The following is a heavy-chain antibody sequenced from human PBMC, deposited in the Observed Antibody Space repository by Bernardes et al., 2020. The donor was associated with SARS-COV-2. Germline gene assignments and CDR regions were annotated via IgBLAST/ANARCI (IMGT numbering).Heavy chain of an antibody. CDR2: ISSSSSYI. CDR3: ARETTCGGDCYSLD. CDR1: GFTFSSYS. D-gene: IGHD2-21*02. J-gene: IGHJ4*02. V-gene: IGHV3-21*06. Sequence: GGSLRLSCAASGFTFSSYSMNWVRQTPGKGLEWVSSISSSSSYIYYVDSVKGRFTISRDNAKNSLYLQMNSLRAEDTAVYYCARETTCGGDCYSLDWGQGTLVTVSS.